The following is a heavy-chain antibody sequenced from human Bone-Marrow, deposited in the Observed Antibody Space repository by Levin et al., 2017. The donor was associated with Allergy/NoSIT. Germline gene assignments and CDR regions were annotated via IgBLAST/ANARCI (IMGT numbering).Heavy chain of an antibody. CDR2: IIPIFGTA. J-gene: IGHJ6*02. V-gene: IGHV1-69*13. CDR1: GGTFSSYA. Sequence: GASVKVSCKASGGTFSSYAISWVRQAPGQGLEWMGGIIPIFGTANYAQKFQGRVTITADESTSTAYMELSSLRSEDTAVYYCARGAPPGPYYYYYGMDVWGQGTTVTVSS. CDR3: ARGAPPGPYYYYYGMDV.